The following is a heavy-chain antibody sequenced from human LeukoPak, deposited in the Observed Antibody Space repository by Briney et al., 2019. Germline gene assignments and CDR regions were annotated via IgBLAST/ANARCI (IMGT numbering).Heavy chain of an antibody. Sequence: GESLKISCQGSGYSFSSYWIAWVRQMPGKGLEWMGIIYPGDSNTKYSPSFQGQVTISADRSISTAYLQWSILQASDTAMYYCARRWAAVGTFDYWGQGTLVTVSS. CDR3: ARRWAAVGTFDY. D-gene: IGHD6-13*01. CDR2: IYPGDSNT. CDR1: GYSFSSYW. J-gene: IGHJ4*02. V-gene: IGHV5-51*01.